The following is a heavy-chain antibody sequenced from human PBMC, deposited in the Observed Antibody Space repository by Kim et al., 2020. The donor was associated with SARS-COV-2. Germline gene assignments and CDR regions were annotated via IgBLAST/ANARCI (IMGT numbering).Heavy chain of an antibody. CDR2: IISSSGYI. CDR1: GLTFSSYG. Sequence: GGSLRLSCAASGLTFSSYGMTWVRQAPGKGLEWVASIISSSGYIYYADSVKGRFTISRDNAKNSLYLQMNSLRAEDTAVYYCARDPNGMDVWGQGTTVTVSS. CDR3: ARDPNGMDV. V-gene: IGHV3-21*01. J-gene: IGHJ6*02.